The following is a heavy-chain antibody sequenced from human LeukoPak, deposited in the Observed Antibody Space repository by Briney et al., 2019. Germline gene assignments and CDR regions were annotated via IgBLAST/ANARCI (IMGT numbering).Heavy chain of an antibody. J-gene: IGHJ3*02. CDR3: ARRGYYDSSGYPDAFDI. D-gene: IGHD3-22*01. CDR2: IDPSDSYT. Sequence: GDSLKISCKGSGYSFTSYWISWVRHMPGKRLEWMGRIDPSDSYTNYSPSFQGHVTISADKSISTADLQWSSLKASDTAMYYCARRGYYDSSGYPDAFDIWGQGTMVTVSS. CDR1: GYSFTSYW. V-gene: IGHV5-10-1*01.